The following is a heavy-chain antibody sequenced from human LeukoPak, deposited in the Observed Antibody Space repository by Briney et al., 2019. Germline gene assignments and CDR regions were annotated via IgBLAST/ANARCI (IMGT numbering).Heavy chain of an antibody. D-gene: IGHD6-19*01. V-gene: IGHV4-34*01. CDR1: GFTFSNYG. Sequence: PGGSLRLSCVASGFTFSNYGMSWIRQPPGKGLEWIGEINRSGSTNYNPSLKSRVTISVDTSKNQFSLKLSSVTAADTAVYYCARNGWVAARTLGAFDIWGQGTMVTVSS. CDR2: INRSGST. CDR3: ARNGWVAARTLGAFDI. J-gene: IGHJ3*02.